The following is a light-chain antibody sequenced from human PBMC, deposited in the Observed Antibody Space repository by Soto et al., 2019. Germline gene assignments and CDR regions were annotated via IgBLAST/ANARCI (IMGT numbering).Light chain of an antibody. CDR3: ISYTGSSTSYV. J-gene: IGLJ1*01. CDR2: EVS. CDR1: SSDVGSYDH. V-gene: IGLV2-14*01. Sequence: QSALTQPASVSGSPGQSITISCSGTSSDVGSYDHVAWYQQFPGKTPKLMIYEVSNRPSGVSSRFSGSKSGNTASLTISGLHAEDEADYYCISYTGSSTSYVFGSGTKVTVL.